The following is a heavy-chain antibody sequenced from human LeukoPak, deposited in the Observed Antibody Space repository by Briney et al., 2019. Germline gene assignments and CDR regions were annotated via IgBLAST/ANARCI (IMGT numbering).Heavy chain of an antibody. J-gene: IGHJ4*02. CDR2: IYSSGTT. Sequence: SETLSLTCIVSGGSLHRSFWTWVRQPPGKGLQWIGRIYSSGTTDYSPSLKSRLTISIDTSMNQFSPRLASVTAADTAVYYCGRRPAVDGPIDNWGQGILVAVSS. CDR3: GRRPAVDGPIDN. V-gene: IGHV4-59*01. CDR1: GGSLHRSF. D-gene: IGHD3/OR15-3a*01.